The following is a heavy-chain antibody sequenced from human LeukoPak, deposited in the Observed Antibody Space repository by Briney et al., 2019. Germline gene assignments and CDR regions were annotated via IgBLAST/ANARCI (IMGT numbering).Heavy chain of an antibody. D-gene: IGHD3-22*01. CDR2: ISWNSGSI. CDR3: AKSKGGEIVVASFLD. J-gene: IGHJ4*02. CDR1: GFTFDDYA. V-gene: IGHV3-9*01. Sequence: GGSLRLSCAASGFTFDDYAMHWVRQAPGKGLEWVSGISWNSGSIGYADSVKGRFTISRDNAKNSLYLQMNSLRAEDTALYYCAKSKGGEIVVASFLDWGQGTLVTVSS.